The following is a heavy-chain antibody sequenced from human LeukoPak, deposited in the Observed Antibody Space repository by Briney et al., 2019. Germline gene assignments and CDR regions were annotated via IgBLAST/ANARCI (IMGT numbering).Heavy chain of an antibody. J-gene: IGHJ4*02. V-gene: IGHV3-7*02. Sequence: GSLRLSCAASGFTFSSYWMNWVCQAPGKGLEWVANIKQDGSEKYYVDSVKGRFTISRDNAKNSLYLQMNSLRAEDTAVYYCASGSGIYPYWGKGALLIVSS. D-gene: IGHD3-10*01. CDR2: IKQDGSEK. CDR1: GFTFSSYW. CDR3: ASGSGIYPY.